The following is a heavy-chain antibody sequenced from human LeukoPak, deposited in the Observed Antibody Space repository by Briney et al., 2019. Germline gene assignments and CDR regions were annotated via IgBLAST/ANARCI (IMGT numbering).Heavy chain of an antibody. V-gene: IGHV3-15*07. CDR1: GFTFRSYG. Sequence: GGSLRLSCAASGFTFRSYGMHWVRQAPGKGLEWVGHIKGKTDGGTTDYAAPVQGRFTISRDDSKNTLFLQMNSLKTEDTAVYYCTTGTWIQLWLADYWGQGTLVTVSS. CDR3: TTGTWIQLWLADY. D-gene: IGHD5-18*01. CDR2: IKGKTDGGTT. J-gene: IGHJ4*02.